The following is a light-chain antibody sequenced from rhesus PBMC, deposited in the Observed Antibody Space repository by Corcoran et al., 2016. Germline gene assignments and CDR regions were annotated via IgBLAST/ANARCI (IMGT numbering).Light chain of an antibody. CDR3: QQYNSLPWT. J-gene: IGKJ1*01. CDR1: QGISSY. V-gene: IGKV1-32*01. CDR2: YAN. Sequence: DIQMTQSPSSLSASVGDRVTITCRASQGISSYLNWYQQKPGKAPKLLIYYANRWESGVPSRFSGSGSGTEFTLTISSLQPEDFATYYCQQYNSLPWTFGQGTKVEIK.